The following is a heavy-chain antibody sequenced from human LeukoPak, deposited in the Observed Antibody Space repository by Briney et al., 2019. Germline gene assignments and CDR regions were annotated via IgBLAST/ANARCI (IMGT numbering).Heavy chain of an antibody. V-gene: IGHV3-30*01. J-gene: IGHJ4*02. CDR2: ISYDGSNK. D-gene: IGHD6-6*01. CDR3: ARGLEQLAYFDY. CDR1: GFTFSSYA. Sequence: PGRSLRLSCAASGFTFSSYAMHWVRQAPGKGLEWVAVISYDGSNKHYADSVKGRFTISRDNSKNTLYLQMNSLRAEDTAVYYCARGLEQLAYFDYWGQGTLVTVSS.